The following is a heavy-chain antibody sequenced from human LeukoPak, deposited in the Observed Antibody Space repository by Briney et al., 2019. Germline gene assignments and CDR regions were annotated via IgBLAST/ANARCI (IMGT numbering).Heavy chain of an antibody. CDR3: AREWGICSSTSCYSAY. J-gene: IGHJ4*02. Sequence: GEALMISCKGSGYSFASYCFAWVRQLPGKGLEWMGIIYPGDSDTRYSPSFQGQVTISADKSISPPYLQWSSLQASYPAIYSCAREWGICSSTSCYSAYWGQGTLVSVSS. CDR1: GYSFASYC. V-gene: IGHV5-51*01. D-gene: IGHD2-2*01. CDR2: IYPGDSDT.